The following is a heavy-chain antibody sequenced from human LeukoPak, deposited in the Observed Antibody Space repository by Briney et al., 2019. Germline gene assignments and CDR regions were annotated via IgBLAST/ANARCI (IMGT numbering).Heavy chain of an antibody. CDR2: IVPIFGTG. Sequence: ASVKVSCTASGGTFSSYAISWVRQAPGQGLEWMGGIVPIFGTGKYAQKFQGRATITADKSTSTAYMELSSLRSEDTAVYYCARDGAQSTKYDYWGQGTLVTVSS. J-gene: IGHJ4*02. CDR1: GGTFSSYA. CDR3: ARDGAQSTKYDY. D-gene: IGHD1-1*01. V-gene: IGHV1-69*06.